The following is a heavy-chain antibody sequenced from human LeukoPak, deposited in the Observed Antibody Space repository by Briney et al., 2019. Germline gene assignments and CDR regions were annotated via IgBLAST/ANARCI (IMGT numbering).Heavy chain of an antibody. CDR3: AQDTYYYDSSGYYAT. D-gene: IGHD3-22*01. CDR1: GFTFGSYG. CDR2: IWYDGSNT. J-gene: IGHJ5*02. V-gene: IGHV3-33*06. Sequence: GGSLRLSCAASGFTFGSYGMHWVRQAPGKGLEWVAVIWYDGSNTYYADSVKGRFTISRDNSKNTLYLQMNSLRAEDTAVYYCAQDTYYYDSSGYYATWGQGTLVTVSS.